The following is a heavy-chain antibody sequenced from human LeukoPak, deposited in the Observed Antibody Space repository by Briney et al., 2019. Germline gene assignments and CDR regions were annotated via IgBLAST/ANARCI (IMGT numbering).Heavy chain of an antibody. V-gene: IGHV4-59*01. CDR1: GDSISYFY. Sequence: SETLSLTCSVSGDSISYFYWSWIRQAAGKGLEWIGYIYYSGSTNYNPSLKSRVTISVDTSKNQFSLKLSSVTAADTAVYYCARAAYDFWSGYKDAFDIWGQGTMVTVSS. CDR3: ARAAYDFWSGYKDAFDI. CDR2: IYYSGST. J-gene: IGHJ3*02. D-gene: IGHD3-3*01.